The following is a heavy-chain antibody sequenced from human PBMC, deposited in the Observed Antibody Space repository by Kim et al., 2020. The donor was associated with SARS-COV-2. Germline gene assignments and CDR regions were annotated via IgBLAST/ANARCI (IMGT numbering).Heavy chain of an antibody. J-gene: IGHJ4*02. V-gene: IGHV5-10-1*01. CDR3: ARHPYYSNFYFDY. Sequence: YSPSFQGHVTISADKSISTAYLQWSSLKASDTAMYYCARHPYYSNFYFDYWGQGTLVTVSS. D-gene: IGHD4-4*01.